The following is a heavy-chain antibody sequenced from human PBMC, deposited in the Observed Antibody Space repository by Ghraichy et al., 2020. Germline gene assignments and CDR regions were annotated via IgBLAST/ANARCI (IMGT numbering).Heavy chain of an antibody. CDR2: ISYDGSNK. CDR1: GFTFSNYG. J-gene: IGHJ3*02. V-gene: IGHV3-30*03. CDR3: ARGGGWNTVDAAFDI. Sequence: LSLTCAASGFTFSNYGMHWVRQAPGKGLEWVAVISYDGSNKYYADSVKGRLTISRDNSKNTLYLQMNSLRAEDTAVYYCARGGGWNTVDAAFDIWGQGTMVTVSS. D-gene: IGHD1-1*01.